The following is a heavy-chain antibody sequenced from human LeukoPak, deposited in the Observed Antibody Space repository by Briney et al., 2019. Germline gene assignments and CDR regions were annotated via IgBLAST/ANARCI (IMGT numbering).Heavy chain of an antibody. CDR1: GFTLSYYG. CDR3: AKDRGRSSASFDY. J-gene: IGHJ4*02. V-gene: IGHV3-30*18. CDR2: ISYDGTNK. D-gene: IGHD3-10*01. Sequence: QSGGSLRLSCVASGFTLSYYGMHWVRQAPGKGLEWVAVISYDGTNKYYADSVKGRFTISRDNSKNTLSLQMNSLRAEDTAVYYCAKDRGRSSASFDYWGQGNLVTVSS.